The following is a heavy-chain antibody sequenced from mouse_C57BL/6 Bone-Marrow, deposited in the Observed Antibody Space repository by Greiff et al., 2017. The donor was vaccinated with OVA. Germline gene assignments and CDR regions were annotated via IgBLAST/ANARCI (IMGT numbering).Heavy chain of an antibody. CDR2: ISDGGSYT. J-gene: IGHJ1*03. CDR3: ARVTIYDGYYGYFDV. CDR1: GFTFSSYA. Sequence: EVQGVESGGGLVKPGGSLKLSCAASGFTFSSYAMSWVRQTPEKRLEWVATISDGGSYTYYPDNVKGRFTISRDNAKNNLYLQMSHLKSEDTAMYYCARVTIYDGYYGYFDVWGTGTTVTVSS. D-gene: IGHD2-3*01. V-gene: IGHV5-4*01.